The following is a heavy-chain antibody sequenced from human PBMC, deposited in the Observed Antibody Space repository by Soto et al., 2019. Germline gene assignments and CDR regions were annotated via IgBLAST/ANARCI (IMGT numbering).Heavy chain of an antibody. J-gene: IGHJ6*02. Sequence: LKISCKASGYNFTTFWISWMRQVPGKGLEWMGRIDPSDSYSNYSPSFQGHITISADKSINTAYLHFSNLKASDTAVYYCARHFPLPTDLQFYYYYYYGVDVWGHGTAVTVSS. CDR2: IDPSDSYS. V-gene: IGHV5-10-1*01. CDR1: GYNFTTFW. CDR3: ARHFPLPTDLQFYYYYYYGVDV. D-gene: IGHD3-3*02.